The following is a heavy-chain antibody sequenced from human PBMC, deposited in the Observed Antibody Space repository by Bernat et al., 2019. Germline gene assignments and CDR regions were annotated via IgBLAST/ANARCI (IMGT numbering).Heavy chain of an antibody. Sequence: EVQLVESGGGLVKPGGSLRLSCAASGFTFSNAWMNWVRQAPGKGLEWVGRIKSKTDGGKRDYAAPVKGRFTISRDDSKNTLYLQMNSLKTEDTAVYYCTTQFGEIWFGELLSDYWGQGTLVTVSS. CDR3: TTQFGEIWFGELLSDY. D-gene: IGHD3-10*01. J-gene: IGHJ4*02. CDR2: IKSKTDGGKR. V-gene: IGHV3-15*07. CDR1: GFTFSNAW.